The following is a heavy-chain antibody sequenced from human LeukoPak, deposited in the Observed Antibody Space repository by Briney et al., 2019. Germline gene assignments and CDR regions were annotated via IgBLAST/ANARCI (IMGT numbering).Heavy chain of an antibody. D-gene: IGHD4-17*01. V-gene: IGHV4-38-2*02. J-gene: IGHJ5*02. CDR3: ARFRNDYGDYGWFDP. CDR1: GYSISSDYY. CDR2: IHHSGST. Sequence: SETLSLTCIVSGYSISSDYYWDWIRQPPGKGLEWIGIIHHSGSTYSNPSLKTRVTISVDTSKNQFSLKLTSVTAADTAVYYCARFRNDYGDYGWFDPWGQGTLVTVSS.